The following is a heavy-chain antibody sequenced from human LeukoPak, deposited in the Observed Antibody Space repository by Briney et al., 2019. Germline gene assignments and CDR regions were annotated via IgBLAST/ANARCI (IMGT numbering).Heavy chain of an antibody. CDR3: ARDDTVTTWNDAFDI. D-gene: IGHD4-17*01. Sequence: SETLSLTCTVSGGSVSSAGYDWSWIRQPPGKGLEWIGYMYYSGTTNYNPSLESRVTMSIDTSKNQFSLRLSSVTAAYTAVYYCARDDTVTTWNDAFDIWGQRTMVTVSS. J-gene: IGHJ3*02. V-gene: IGHV4-61*08. CDR1: GGSVSSAGYD. CDR2: MYYSGTT.